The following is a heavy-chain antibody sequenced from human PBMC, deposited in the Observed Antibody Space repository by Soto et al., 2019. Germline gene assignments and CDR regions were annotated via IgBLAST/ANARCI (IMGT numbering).Heavy chain of an antibody. V-gene: IGHV4-4*07. CDR2: IYTSWST. J-gene: IGHJ4*02. CDR3: ARSWVYGDPYYFDY. CDR1: GGSISSYY. Sequence: KSSETLSLTCTVSGGSISSYYWSWIRQPAGKGLELMGRIYTSWSTNYNPSLKIQITISIEMAKYKFSLQLSSVTAAVKAVYYCARSWVYGDPYYFDYWGQGTLVTVSS. D-gene: IGHD4-17*01.